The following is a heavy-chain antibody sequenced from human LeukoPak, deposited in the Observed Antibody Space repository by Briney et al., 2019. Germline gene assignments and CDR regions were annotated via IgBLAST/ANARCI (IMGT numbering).Heavy chain of an antibody. CDR2: IYTSGST. CDR3: ARAYGYFDY. J-gene: IGHJ4*02. CDR1: GGSISSYY. D-gene: IGHD3-10*01. V-gene: IGHV4-4*07. Sequence: KPLETLSLTCTVSGGSISSYYWSWIRQPAGKGLDWIGRIYTSGSTNYNPSLKSRVTMSVDTSKNQFSLKLSSVTAADTAVYYCARAYGYFDYWAREPWSPSPQ.